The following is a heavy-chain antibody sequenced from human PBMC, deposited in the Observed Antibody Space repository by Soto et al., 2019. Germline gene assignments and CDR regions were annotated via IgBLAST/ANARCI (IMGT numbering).Heavy chain of an antibody. CDR2: IYYSGST. CDR3: AREGYYDSSGIDY. J-gene: IGHJ4*02. CDR1: GGSISSGDYY. D-gene: IGHD3-22*01. V-gene: IGHV4-30-4*01. Sequence: PSETLSLTCTVSGGSISSGDYYRSWIRQPPGKGMEWIGYIYYSGSTYYNPSLKIRVTFSVDSPKNQFSLKLSSVTAADTAVYYCAREGYYDSSGIDYWGQGTLVTVSS.